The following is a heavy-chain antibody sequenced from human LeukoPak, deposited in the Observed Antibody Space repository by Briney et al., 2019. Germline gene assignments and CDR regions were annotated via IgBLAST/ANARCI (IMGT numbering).Heavy chain of an antibody. D-gene: IGHD6-13*01. Sequence: GGSLRLSCAASGFTFSNYAMTWVRQAPGKGLEWVANIKQDGSEKYYVDSVKGRFTISRDNAKNSLYLLMNSLRAEDTAVYYCARVNSSSWFDFWGQGILVTVSS. CDR1: GFTFSNYA. CDR2: IKQDGSEK. V-gene: IGHV3-7*04. J-gene: IGHJ4*02. CDR3: ARVNSSSWFDF.